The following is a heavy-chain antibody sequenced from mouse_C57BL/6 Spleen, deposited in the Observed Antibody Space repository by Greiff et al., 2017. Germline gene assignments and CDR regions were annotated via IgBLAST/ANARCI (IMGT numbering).Heavy chain of an antibody. CDR2: IDPETGGT. CDR1: GYTFTDYE. CDR3: TRYSNYPYAMDY. J-gene: IGHJ4*01. D-gene: IGHD2-5*01. V-gene: IGHV1-15*01. Sequence: QVQLKESGAGLVRPGASVTLSCKASGYTFTDYEMHWVKQTPVHGLEWIGAIDPETGGTAYNQKFKGKAILTADKSSSTAYMELRSLTSEDSAVYYCTRYSNYPYAMDYWGQGTSVTVSS.